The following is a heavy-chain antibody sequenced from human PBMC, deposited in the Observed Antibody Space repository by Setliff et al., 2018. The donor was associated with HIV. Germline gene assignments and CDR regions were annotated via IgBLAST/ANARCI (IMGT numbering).Heavy chain of an antibody. CDR3: ARFRKFQLVGALDY. V-gene: IGHV1-2*02. Sequence: ASVKVSCKASGYTFTGYHMHWVRQAPGQGLEWMGWINPNSGGTNYAQKFQGRVTMTRDTSISTAYMELRSLRSEDTAVYYCARFRKFQLVGALDYWGQGTLVTVSS. CDR1: GYTFTGYH. D-gene: IGHD1-26*01. J-gene: IGHJ4*02. CDR2: INPNSGGT.